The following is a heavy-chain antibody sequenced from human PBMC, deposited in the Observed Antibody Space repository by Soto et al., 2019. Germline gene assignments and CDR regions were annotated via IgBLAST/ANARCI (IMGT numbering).Heavy chain of an antibody. CDR3: ARDQYDFRSGSYYYAMEV. D-gene: IGHD3-3*01. Sequence: SETLSLTCTVSGGSISSGGYYWTWIRQHPGKGLEWIAYIYHSGYTFYNPSLKSRVTMSVDTSKNQFSLKLRSVTRADTAVYYCARDQYDFRSGSYYYAMEVWGQGTKVTVSS. J-gene: IGHJ6*02. CDR2: IYHSGYT. CDR1: GGSISSGGYY. V-gene: IGHV4-31*03.